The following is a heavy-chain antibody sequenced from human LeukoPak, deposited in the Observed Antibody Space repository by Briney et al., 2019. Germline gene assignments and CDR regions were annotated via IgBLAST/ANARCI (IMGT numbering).Heavy chain of an antibody. Sequence: PGGSLRLSCAASGFTFSSYAMNWVRQAPGKGLEWVSAISGSGGSTYYADSVKGRFTISRDNSKNTLYLQMNSLRAEDTAVYYCAKTRVLRYFDWLPTDYWGQGTLVTVSS. D-gene: IGHD3-9*01. V-gene: IGHV3-23*01. CDR1: GFTFSSYA. CDR3: AKTRVLRYFDWLPTDY. CDR2: ISGSGGST. J-gene: IGHJ4*02.